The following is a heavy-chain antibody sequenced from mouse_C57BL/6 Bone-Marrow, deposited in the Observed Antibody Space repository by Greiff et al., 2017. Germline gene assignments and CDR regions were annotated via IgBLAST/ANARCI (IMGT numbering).Heavy chain of an antibody. Sequence: VQLQQSGAELVMPGASVKLSCKASGYTFTSYWMHWVKQRPGQGLEWIGEIDPSDSYTKYNQKFKGKSTLTVNKSSSTADLQLSSLTSEDSAVYCCARAELYWYFDVWGTGTTVTVSS. J-gene: IGHJ1*03. CDR3: ARAELYWYFDV. CDR2: IDPSDSYT. V-gene: IGHV1-69*01. CDR1: GYTFTSYW.